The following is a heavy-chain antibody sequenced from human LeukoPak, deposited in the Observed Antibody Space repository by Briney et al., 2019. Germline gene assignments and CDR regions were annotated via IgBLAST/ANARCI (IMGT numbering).Heavy chain of an antibody. V-gene: IGHV3-23*01. CDR2: ISGSGGST. CDR1: GFTFNTFS. CDR3: ANTAWGWDIVVVPADY. Sequence: PGGSLRLSCAASGFTFNTFSMSWVRQAPGKGLEWVSAISGSGGSTYYADSVKGRFTISRDNSKNTLYLQMNSLRAEDTAVYYCANTAWGWDIVVVPADYWGQGTLVTVSS. J-gene: IGHJ4*02. D-gene: IGHD2-2*01.